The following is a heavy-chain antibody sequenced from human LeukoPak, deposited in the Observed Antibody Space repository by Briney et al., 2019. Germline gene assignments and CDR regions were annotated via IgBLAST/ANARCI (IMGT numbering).Heavy chain of an antibody. V-gene: IGHV3-23*01. CDR2: ISGRSDNT. Sequence: GGSLRLSCAASGFIFSNYAMYWVRQAPGKGLEWVSAISGRSDNTYYADSVKGRFTLSRDSSKNTLYLQMNSLRADDTAVYYCAKWGDYDVLTGYYVSDFWGQGTMVTVSS. CDR3: AKWGDYDVLTGYYVSDF. J-gene: IGHJ4*02. CDR1: GFIFSNYA. D-gene: IGHD3-9*01.